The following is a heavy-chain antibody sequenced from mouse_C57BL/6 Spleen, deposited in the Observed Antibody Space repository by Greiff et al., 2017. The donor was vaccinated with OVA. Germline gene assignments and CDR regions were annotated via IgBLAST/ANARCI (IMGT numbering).Heavy chain of an antibody. D-gene: IGHD3-2*02. CDR1: GYTFTSYW. Sequence: QVQLQQPGAELVMPGASVKLSCKASGYTFTSYWMHWVKQRPGQGLEWIGEIDPSDSYTNYNQKFKGKSTLTVDKSSSTAYMQLSSLTSEDSAVYYCARQLRLGVSFAYWGQGTLVTVSA. V-gene: IGHV1-69*01. CDR2: IDPSDSYT. CDR3: ARQLRLGVSFAY. J-gene: IGHJ3*01.